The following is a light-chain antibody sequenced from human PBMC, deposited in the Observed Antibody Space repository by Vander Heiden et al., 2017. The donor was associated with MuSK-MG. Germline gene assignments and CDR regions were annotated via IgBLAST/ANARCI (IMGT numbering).Light chain of an antibody. CDR2: RAS. Sequence: DIQMTQFPSTLSASVGDSVTITCRASQSIDFYLAWYQQKPGKAPYLLISRASNLESGVPSRFSGGGSGTAFTLTINSLQPDDFATYYCQHYITVQAFGQGTKVEIK. CDR1: QSIDFY. V-gene: IGKV1-5*03. CDR3: QHYITVQA. J-gene: IGKJ1*01.